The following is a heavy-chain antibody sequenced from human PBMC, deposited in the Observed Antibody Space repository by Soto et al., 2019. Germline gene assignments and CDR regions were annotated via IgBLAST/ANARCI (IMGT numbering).Heavy chain of an antibody. CDR3: ARSSGGDYYYYYGMDV. Sequence: QVQLVQSGAEVKKPGSSVKVSCKASGGTFSSYAISWVRQAPRQGLEWMGGIIPIFGTANYAQKFQGRVTITADESTSTAYMELSSLRSEDTAVYYCARSSGGDYYYYYGMDVWGQGTTVTVSS. D-gene: IGHD3-10*01. CDR1: GGTFSSYA. CDR2: IIPIFGTA. J-gene: IGHJ6*02. V-gene: IGHV1-69*01.